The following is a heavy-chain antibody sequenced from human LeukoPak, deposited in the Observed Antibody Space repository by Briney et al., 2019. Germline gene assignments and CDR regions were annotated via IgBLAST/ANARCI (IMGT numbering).Heavy chain of an antibody. J-gene: IGHJ4*02. CDR1: GFTFSSYW. CDR2: IKQDGSEK. Sequence: GGSLRLSCAASGFTFSSYWMSWVRQAPGKGLEWVANIKQDGSEKYYVDSVKGRFTISRDNAKNSLYLQMNSLRAEDTAVDYCARDNENQLLTNFDYWGQGTLVTVSS. V-gene: IGHV3-7*01. D-gene: IGHD2-2*01. CDR3: ARDNENQLLTNFDY.